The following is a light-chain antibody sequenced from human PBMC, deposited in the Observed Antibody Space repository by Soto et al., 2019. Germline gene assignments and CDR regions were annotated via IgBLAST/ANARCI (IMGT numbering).Light chain of an antibody. CDR2: NVN. CDR1: SNDVGDYNH. CDR3: SSSSSGGLYV. V-gene: IGLV2-14*01. Sequence: QSALTQPASVSGSPGQSITISCTGTSNDVGDYNHVSWYQQSPGKVPKLLIYNVNNPPSGVSDRFSGSRSGYTASLTISGLQAEDESDYFCSSSSSGGLYVFGTGTKLTVL. J-gene: IGLJ1*01.